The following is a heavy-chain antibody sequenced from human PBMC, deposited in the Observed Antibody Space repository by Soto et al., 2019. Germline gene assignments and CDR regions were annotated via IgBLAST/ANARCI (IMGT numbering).Heavy chain of an antibody. J-gene: IGHJ5*02. Sequence: QVQLQESGPGLVKPSQTLSLTCTVSGGSISSGGYYWSWIRQHPGKGLEWIEYIYDSGSTYYNPSLTSRVTISVDTSKNQFSLKLSSVTAADTAVYYCARDGPYYDFGSGSNWFDPWGQGTLVTVSS. CDR2: IYDSGST. CDR3: ARDGPYYDFGSGSNWFDP. CDR1: GGSISSGGYY. D-gene: IGHD3-3*01. V-gene: IGHV4-31*03.